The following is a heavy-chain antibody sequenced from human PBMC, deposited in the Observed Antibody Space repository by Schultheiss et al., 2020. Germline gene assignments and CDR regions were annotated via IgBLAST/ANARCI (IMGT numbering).Heavy chain of an antibody. V-gene: IGHV5-51*01. Sequence: GGSLRLSCKGSGYSFTSYWIGWVRQMPGKGLEWMGIIYPGDSDTRYNPSFQGQVTISADRSISTAYLHWSSLKDSDTAMYYCARRTSTGASFPLGSWGQGTLVTV. CDR2: IYPGDSDT. J-gene: IGHJ5*02. CDR1: GYSFTSYW. CDR3: ARRTSTGASFPLGS. D-gene: IGHD2-8*02.